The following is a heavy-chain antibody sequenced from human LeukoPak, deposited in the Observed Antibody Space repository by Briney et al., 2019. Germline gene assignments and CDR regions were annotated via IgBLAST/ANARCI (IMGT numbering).Heavy chain of an antibody. CDR2: ISYDGSNK. Sequence: GGSLRLSCAASGFTFSSYGMHWVRQAPGKGLEWVAVISYDGSNKYYADSVKGRFTISRDNSKNTLYLQVSSLRAEDTAMYYCVRDIEGRYCSGGSCYSFFDSWGQGTLVTVSS. CDR1: GFTFSSYG. CDR3: VRDIEGRYCSGGSCYSFFDS. J-gene: IGHJ4*02. V-gene: IGHV3-30*03. D-gene: IGHD2-15*01.